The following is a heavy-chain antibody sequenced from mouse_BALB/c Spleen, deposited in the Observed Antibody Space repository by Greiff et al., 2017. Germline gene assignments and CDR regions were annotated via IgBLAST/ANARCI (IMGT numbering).Heavy chain of an antibody. Sequence: QVQLQQSGAELAKPGASVKMSCKASGYTFTSYWMHWVKQRPGQGLEWIGYINPSTGYTEYNQKFKDKATLTADKSSSTAYMQLSSLTSEDSAVYYCARSNYYGSSPLDYWGQGTTLTVSS. D-gene: IGHD1-1*01. CDR3: ARSNYYGSSPLDY. V-gene: IGHV1-7*01. CDR1: GYTFTSYW. CDR2: INPSTGYT. J-gene: IGHJ2*01.